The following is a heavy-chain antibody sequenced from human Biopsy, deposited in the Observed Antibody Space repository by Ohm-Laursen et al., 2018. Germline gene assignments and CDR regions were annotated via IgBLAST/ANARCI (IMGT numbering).Heavy chain of an antibody. J-gene: IGHJ1*01. CDR2: NIPILGTG. V-gene: IGHV1-69*06. CDR3: ATKLTGYFHH. D-gene: IGHD3-9*01. CDR1: GGTFSNHG. Sequence: SSVKVSCKSPGGTFSNHGVNWVRQAPGQGLEWLGGNIPILGTGNYAQKFQDRVTVAADTSTSTATMELRSLRSDDTAVYYCATKLTGYFHHWGQGTLVIVSS.